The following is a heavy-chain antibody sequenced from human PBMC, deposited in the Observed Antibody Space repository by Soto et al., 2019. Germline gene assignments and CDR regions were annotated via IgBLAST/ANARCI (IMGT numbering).Heavy chain of an antibody. D-gene: IGHD3-3*01. CDR3: ARGTIFGVVITGAEYFQH. J-gene: IGHJ1*01. CDR2: INHSGST. Sequence: SETLSLTYAVYGGSFSGYYWSWIRQPPGKGLEWIGEINHSGSTNYNPSLKSRVTISVDTSKNQFSLKLSSVTAADTAVYYCARGTIFGVVITGAEYFQHWGQGTLVTVSS. CDR1: GGSFSGYY. V-gene: IGHV4-34*01.